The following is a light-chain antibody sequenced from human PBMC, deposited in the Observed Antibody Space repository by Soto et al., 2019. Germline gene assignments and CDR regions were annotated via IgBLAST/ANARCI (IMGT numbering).Light chain of an antibody. CDR1: TSNIVKNY. CDR3: GTRASGLSDWV. J-gene: IGLJ3*02. CDR2: DNN. V-gene: IGLV1-51*01. Sequence: QSVLTQPPSVSAAPGQKVTIACSGTTSNIVKNYVSWYQQISGTAPKLLIFDNNQRPSGIPDRFSGSKSGTTATLVLSGLQPADEDEYDCGTRASGLSDWVFGGGTKVTVL.